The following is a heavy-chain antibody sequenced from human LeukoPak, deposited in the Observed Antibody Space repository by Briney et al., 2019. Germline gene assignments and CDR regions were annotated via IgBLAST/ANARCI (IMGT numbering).Heavy chain of an antibody. J-gene: IGHJ3*02. D-gene: IGHD1-26*01. CDR3: ARVGSGSSNAFDI. CDR2: ISGSGGST. CDR1: GFTFSSYA. Sequence: GGSLRLSCAASGFTFSSYAMSWVRQAPGKGLEWVSTISGSGGSTYYVDSVKGRFTISRDNSKNTLYLQMNSLRAEDTAVYYCARVGSGSSNAFDIWGQGTMVTVSS. V-gene: IGHV3-23*01.